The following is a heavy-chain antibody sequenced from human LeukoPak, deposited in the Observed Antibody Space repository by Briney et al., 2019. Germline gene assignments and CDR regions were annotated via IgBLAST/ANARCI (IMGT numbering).Heavy chain of an antibody. CDR2: IYYSGST. CDR3: VRGRYSSGWFKDKNWFDP. CDR1: GGSISSYY. Sequence: SETLSLTCTVSGGSISSYYWSWIRQPPGKGLEWIGYIYYSGSTNYNPSLKSRVTISVDTSKKQFSLKLSSVTAADTAVYYCVRGRYSSGWFKDKNWFDPWGQGIPVTVSS. V-gene: IGHV4-59*12. D-gene: IGHD6-19*01. J-gene: IGHJ5*02.